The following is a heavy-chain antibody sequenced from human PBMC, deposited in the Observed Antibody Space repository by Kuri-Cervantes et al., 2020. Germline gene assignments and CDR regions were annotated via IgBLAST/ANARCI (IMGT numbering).Heavy chain of an antibody. Sequence: GSLRLSCAASGFTFSGYGMHWVRQAPGKGLEWVAVISYDGSNKYYADSVKGRFTISRDNSKNTLYLQMNSLRAEDTAVYYCAKAGYCSSTSCYHQHGMDVWGQGTTVTVSS. CDR2: ISYDGSNK. J-gene: IGHJ6*02. CDR1: GFTFSGYG. CDR3: AKAGYCSSTSCYHQHGMDV. D-gene: IGHD2-2*01. V-gene: IGHV3-30*18.